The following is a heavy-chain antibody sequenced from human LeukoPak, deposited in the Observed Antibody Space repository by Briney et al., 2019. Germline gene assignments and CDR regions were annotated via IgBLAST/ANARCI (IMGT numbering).Heavy chain of an antibody. CDR2: ISGDGTAR. Sequence: GGSLRLSCAASGFTSSSYWMRWVRQVPGKGLVWVSRISGDGTARNYADSVEGRFTISRDDAKNTVDLQMNSLRGEDTAVYYCVRGRGSYGWFDPWGQGTLVTVSS. CDR3: VRGRGSYGWFDP. D-gene: IGHD3-10*01. CDR1: GFTSSSYW. V-gene: IGHV3-74*01. J-gene: IGHJ5*02.